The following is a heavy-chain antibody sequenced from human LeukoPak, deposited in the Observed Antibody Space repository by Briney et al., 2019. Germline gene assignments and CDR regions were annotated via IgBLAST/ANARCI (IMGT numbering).Heavy chain of an antibody. Sequence: ASVKVSCKASGGTFSSYAISWVRQAPGQGREWMGGIIPIFGTANYAQKFQGRVTITTDESTSTAYMELSSLRSEDTAVYYCARTRGRYYDSSGYYPYYFDYWGQGTLVTVSS. CDR3: ARTRGRYYDSSGYYPYYFDY. D-gene: IGHD3-22*01. CDR2: IIPIFGTA. J-gene: IGHJ4*02. CDR1: GGTFSSYA. V-gene: IGHV1-69*05.